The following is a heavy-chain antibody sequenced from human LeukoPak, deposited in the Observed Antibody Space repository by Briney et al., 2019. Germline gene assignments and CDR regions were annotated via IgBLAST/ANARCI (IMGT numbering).Heavy chain of an antibody. V-gene: IGHV3-33*01. J-gene: IGHJ4*02. CDR3: TSLWDH. CDR1: GFTFRSYG. CDR2: IWYDGINK. D-gene: IGHD3-16*01. Sequence: PGGSLRLSCAASGFTFRSYGMHWVRQAPGKGLEWVAIIWYDGINKYYADSVKGRFTISRDNSKNTLYLQMNSLRVEDTAVYYCTSLWDHWGQGALVTVSS.